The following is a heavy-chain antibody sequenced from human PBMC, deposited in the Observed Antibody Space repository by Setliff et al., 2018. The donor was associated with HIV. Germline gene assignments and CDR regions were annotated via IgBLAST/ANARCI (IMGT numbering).Heavy chain of an antibody. V-gene: IGHV3-7*01. D-gene: IGHD3-22*01. CDR3: ARGEGSGYYYSGGYFDL. CDR1: GFTFSTFW. J-gene: IGHJ2*01. CDR2: IKEDGSEK. Sequence: GSLRLSCAASGFTFSTFWLSWVRQPPGKGLEWVANIKEDGSEKHYVDSVKGRFTISRDNAKNSLYVQMNSLRAEDTAVYYCARGEGSGYYYSGGYFDLWGRGTLVTVS.